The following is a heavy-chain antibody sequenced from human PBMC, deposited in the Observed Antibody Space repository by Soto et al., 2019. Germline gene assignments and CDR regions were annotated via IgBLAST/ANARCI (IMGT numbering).Heavy chain of an antibody. Sequence: GGSLRLSCAASGFTVSSNYMSWVRQAPGKGLEWVSVIYSGGSTYYADSVKGRFTISRDNSKNTLYLQMNSLRAEDTAVYYCARHKRYGDYVGTHYYYYMDVWGKGTTVTVSS. D-gene: IGHD4-17*01. J-gene: IGHJ6*03. V-gene: IGHV3-66*04. CDR2: IYSGGST. CDR1: GFTVSSNY. CDR3: ARHKRYGDYVGTHYYYYMDV.